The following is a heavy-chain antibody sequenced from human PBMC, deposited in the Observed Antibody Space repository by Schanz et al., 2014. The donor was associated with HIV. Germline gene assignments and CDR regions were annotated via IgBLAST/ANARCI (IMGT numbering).Heavy chain of an antibody. CDR1: GFTFSSYA. V-gene: IGHV3-23*04. CDR3: AIRTPMISFGAFDI. J-gene: IGHJ3*02. Sequence: EVHLVESGGGVVQPGRSLRLSCAASGFTFSSYAMSWVRQAPGKGLEWVSAISGSGGSTYYADSVKGRFTISRDNSKKMLFLQMNRLRAEDTAVYYCAIRTPMISFGAFDIWGRGTMVTVSS. CDR2: ISGSGGST. D-gene: IGHD3-16*01.